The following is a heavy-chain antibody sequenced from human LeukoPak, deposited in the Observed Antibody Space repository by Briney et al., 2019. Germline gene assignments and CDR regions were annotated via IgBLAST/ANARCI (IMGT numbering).Heavy chain of an antibody. CDR2: IRYDGTHK. J-gene: IGHJ4*02. V-gene: IGHV3-30*02. D-gene: IGHD5/OR15-5a*01. Sequence: PGGSLRLSCAASGFTFSHYDMQWVRQAPGKGLEWVAFIRYDGTHKYYADSLKGRFTISRDNSQLTQYLHMNSLRVDDTAVYYCAKGGIVSTAHFDYWGQGTLVSVSS. CDR1: GFTFSHYD. CDR3: AKGGIVSTAHFDY.